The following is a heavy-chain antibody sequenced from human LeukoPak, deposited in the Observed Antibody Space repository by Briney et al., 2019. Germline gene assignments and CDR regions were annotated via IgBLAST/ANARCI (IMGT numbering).Heavy chain of an antibody. Sequence: ASVKVSCKASGYTFTGYYMHWVRQAPGQGLEWVGWISAYNGNTNYAQKLQGRVTMTTDTSTSTAYMELRSLRSDDTAVYYCAGGVAAAGRLYYFDYWGQGTLVTVSS. CDR3: AGGVAAAGRLYYFDY. V-gene: IGHV1-18*04. J-gene: IGHJ4*02. CDR2: ISAYNGNT. D-gene: IGHD6-13*01. CDR1: GYTFTGYY.